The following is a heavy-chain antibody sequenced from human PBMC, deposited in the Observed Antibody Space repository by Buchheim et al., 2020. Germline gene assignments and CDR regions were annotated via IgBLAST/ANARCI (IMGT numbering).Heavy chain of an antibody. D-gene: IGHD1-14*01. CDR3: GRVPLPYNNVTAYYYYGIDV. Sequence: QVQLQESGPGLVRPLETLSLTCTVSGDSVSSYYWHWIRQTPGKGLEWIGYVYYTGTTFYDPALRSRVYMSVDASKNEVSLTLTSVSAADTAVYYCGRVPLPYNNVTAYYYYGIDVWGPGTT. CDR2: VYYTGTT. CDR1: GDSVSSYY. V-gene: IGHV4-59*02. J-gene: IGHJ6*02.